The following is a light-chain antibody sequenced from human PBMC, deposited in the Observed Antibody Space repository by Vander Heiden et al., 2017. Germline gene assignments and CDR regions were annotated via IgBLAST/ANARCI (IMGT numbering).Light chain of an antibody. Sequence: QSVLTTPPSVSVAPGQRVTISCTGGSSNIGAGYGVHWYQQLPGTAPKLLIYVYSNRPSGVPDRFSGSKSGTSASLAITVLQVEDEADDYCQSYDSSLSGWVFGGGTKLTVL. CDR1: SSNIGAGYG. V-gene: IGLV1-40*01. CDR3: QSYDSSLSGWV. J-gene: IGLJ3*02. CDR2: VYS.